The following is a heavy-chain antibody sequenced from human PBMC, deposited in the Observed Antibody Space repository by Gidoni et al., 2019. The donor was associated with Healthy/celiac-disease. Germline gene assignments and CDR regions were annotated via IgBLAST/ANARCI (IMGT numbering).Heavy chain of an antibody. J-gene: IGHJ6*02. CDR2: IKIKTDGGTT. V-gene: IGHV3-15*01. CDR1: GFTFSTAW. CDR3: TTNYDFWSGYSVYYYYGMDV. Sequence: EVQLVESVGGLVKPGGSLRLSCAASGFTFSTAWMSWVRKAPGKGLEWVGSIKIKTDGGTTDYASPVKGRFTISRDDSKNTRDLQMNSLKTEDTAVYYCTTNYDFWSGYSVYYYYGMDVWGQGTTVTVSS. D-gene: IGHD3-3*01.